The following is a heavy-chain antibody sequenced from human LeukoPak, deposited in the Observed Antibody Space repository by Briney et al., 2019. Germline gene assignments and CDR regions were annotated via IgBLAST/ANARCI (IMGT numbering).Heavy chain of an antibody. Sequence: SETLSLTCTVSGGSISSYYWSSIRQPPGKGLEWIGYIYYSGSTNYNPSLKSRVTISVDTSKNQFSLKLSSVTAADTAVYYCARDRDFWSGQNNWFDPWGQGTLVTVSS. CDR2: IYYSGST. V-gene: IGHV4-59*01. CDR1: GGSISSYY. J-gene: IGHJ5*02. CDR3: ARDRDFWSGQNNWFDP. D-gene: IGHD3-3*01.